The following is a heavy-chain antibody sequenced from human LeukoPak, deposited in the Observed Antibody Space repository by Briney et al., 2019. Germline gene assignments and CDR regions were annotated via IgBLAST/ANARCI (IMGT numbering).Heavy chain of an antibody. CDR2: IYYSGST. CDR1: GGSISSYY. D-gene: IGHD3-22*01. J-gene: IGHJ4*02. Sequence: SETLSLTCTVSGGSISSYYWSWIRQPPGKGLEWIGYIYYSGSTNYNPSLKSRVTMSVDTSKNQFSLKLSSVTAADTAVYYCARVDYDSSGYSDYWGQRTLVTVSS. V-gene: IGHV4-59*01. CDR3: ARVDYDSSGYSDY.